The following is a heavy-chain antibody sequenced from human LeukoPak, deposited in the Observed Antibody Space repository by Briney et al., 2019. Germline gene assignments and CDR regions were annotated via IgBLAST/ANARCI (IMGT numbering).Heavy chain of an antibody. D-gene: IGHD2-15*01. CDR2: IYYSDYT. V-gene: IGHV4-31*03. Sequence: SETLSLTCTVSGGSIGSVSYDWDWIRQHPGKGLEWIGHIYYSDYTYYNPSLRSRVTLSVDTSKNQFSLRLRSVSAADTAVYYCAREVISMVEVGYFDSWGRGTLVTVSS. CDR1: GGSIGSVSYD. J-gene: IGHJ4*02. CDR3: AREVISMVEVGYFDS.